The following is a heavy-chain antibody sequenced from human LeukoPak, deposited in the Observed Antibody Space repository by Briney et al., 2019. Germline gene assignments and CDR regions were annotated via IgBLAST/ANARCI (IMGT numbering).Heavy chain of an antibody. CDR1: GFTFSTSN. J-gene: IGHJ6*03. CDR2: ITSGSSYK. Sequence: GGSLRLSCAASGFTFSTSNMNWVRQAPGQGLEWVSSITSGSSYKYYADSVKGRFTISRDNAKNPLYLRMNSLRAEDTAVYYCARDIGVSVAATGTSYFYYYYMDVWGKGTTVTVSS. CDR3: ARDIGVSVAATGTSYFYYYYMDV. V-gene: IGHV3-21*01. D-gene: IGHD6-13*01.